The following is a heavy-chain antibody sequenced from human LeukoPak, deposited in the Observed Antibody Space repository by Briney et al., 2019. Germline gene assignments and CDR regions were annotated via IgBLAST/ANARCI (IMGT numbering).Heavy chain of an antibody. V-gene: IGHV4-39*07. CDR3: ARDGSGYSSEDDAFDI. CDR1: GGSFSSYY. CDR2: IYYSGST. J-gene: IGHJ3*02. D-gene: IGHD6-19*01. Sequence: SETLSLTCAVCGGSFSSYYWGWIRQPPGKGLEWIGSIYYSGSTYYNPSLKSRVTISVDTSKNQFSLKLSSVTAADTAVYYCARDGSGYSSEDDAFDIWGQGTMVTVSS.